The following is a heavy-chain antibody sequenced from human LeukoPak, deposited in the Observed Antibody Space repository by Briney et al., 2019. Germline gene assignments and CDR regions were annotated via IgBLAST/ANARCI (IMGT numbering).Heavy chain of an antibody. CDR2: ISGSGGST. V-gene: IGHV3-23*01. CDR1: GFTFSSYA. CDR3: PKGLWRDGYNPEYFQH. J-gene: IGHJ1*01. Sequence: GGSLRLSCAASGFTFSSYAMSWVRQAPGKGLEWVSAISGSGGSTYYADSVKGRFTISRDNSKNTLYLQMDSLRAEDTAVYYCPKGLWRDGYNPEYFQHWGQGTLVTVSS. D-gene: IGHD5-24*01.